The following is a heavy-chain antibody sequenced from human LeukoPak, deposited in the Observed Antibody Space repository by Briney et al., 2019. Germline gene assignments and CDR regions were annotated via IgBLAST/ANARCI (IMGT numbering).Heavy chain of an antibody. CDR3: ARDITGSFDY. D-gene: IGHD1-14*01. CDR1: GDSISSSSYY. Sequence: TSETLSLTCTVSGDSISSSSYYWGWIRQPPGKGLEWIGSIYYSGSTYYNPSLKSRVTISVDTSKNQFSLKLSSVTAADTAVYYCARDITGSFDYGGQGNLATVSS. CDR2: IYYSGST. V-gene: IGHV4-39*07. J-gene: IGHJ4*02.